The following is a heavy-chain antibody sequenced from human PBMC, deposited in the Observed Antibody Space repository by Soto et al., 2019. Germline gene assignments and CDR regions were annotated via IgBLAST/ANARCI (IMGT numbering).Heavy chain of an antibody. D-gene: IGHD6-19*01. CDR3: ARDPSVAGTLYYFDY. CDR2: ISAYNGNT. J-gene: IGHJ4*02. Sequence: ASGKVSWKESGYTFTSYGISWGRQAPGQGLEWMGWISAYNGNTNYAQKLQGRVTMTTDTSTSTAYMELRSLRSDDTAVYYCARDPSVAGTLYYFDYWGQGTLVTVSS. V-gene: IGHV1-18*04. CDR1: GYTFTSYG.